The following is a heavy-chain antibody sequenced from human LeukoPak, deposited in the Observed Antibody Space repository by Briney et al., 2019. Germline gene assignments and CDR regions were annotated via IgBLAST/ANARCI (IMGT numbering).Heavy chain of an antibody. Sequence: ASVKVSCKASGYTFTGYYMHWVRQAPGQGLEWMGWINPNSGGTNYAQKFQGRVTMTRDTSISTAYMELSRLRSDDMAVYCCARGGYCTNGVCWDYYFDYWGQGTLVTVSS. CDR2: INPNSGGT. D-gene: IGHD2-8*01. J-gene: IGHJ4*02. CDR3: ARGGYCTNGVCWDYYFDY. CDR1: GYTFTGYY. V-gene: IGHV1-2*02.